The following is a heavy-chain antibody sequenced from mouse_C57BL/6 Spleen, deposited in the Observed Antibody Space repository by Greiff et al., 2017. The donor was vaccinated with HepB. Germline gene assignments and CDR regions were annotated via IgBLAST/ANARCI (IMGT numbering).Heavy chain of an antibody. D-gene: IGHD1-1*01. V-gene: IGHV1-54*01. J-gene: IGHJ3*01. CDR1: GYAFTNYL. CDR3: ARSGDYYGPFAY. CDR2: INPGSGGT. Sequence: VKLMESGAELVRPGTSVKVSCKASGYAFTNYLLEWVKQRPGQGLEWIGVINPGSGGTNYNEKFKGKATLTADKSSSTAYMQLSSLTSEDSAVYFCARSGDYYGPFAYGGQGTLVTVSA.